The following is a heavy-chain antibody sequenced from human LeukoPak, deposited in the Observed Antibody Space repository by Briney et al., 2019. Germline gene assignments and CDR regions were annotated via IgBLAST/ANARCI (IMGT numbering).Heavy chain of an antibody. J-gene: IGHJ6*03. V-gene: IGHV1-18*01. CDR3: ARDSITMVRGVSYYMDV. CDR1: GYTFTSYG. D-gene: IGHD3-10*01. Sequence: ASVKVSCKASGYTFTSYGISWVRQAPGQGLEWTGWISAYNGNTSYAQKLQGRVTMTTDTSTSTAYMELRSLRSDDTAVYYCARDSITMVRGVSYYMDVWGKGTTVTVSS. CDR2: ISAYNGNT.